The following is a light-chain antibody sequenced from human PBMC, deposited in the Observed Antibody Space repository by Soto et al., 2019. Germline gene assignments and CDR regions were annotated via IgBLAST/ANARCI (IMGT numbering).Light chain of an antibody. V-gene: IGLV2-14*01. J-gene: IGLJ3*02. CDR3: SSYTISSTVV. CDR2: EVT. Sequence: QSALTQPASVSGSPGQSITIPCTGSDSDAGDFSYVSWYQQHPGKAPKLIIYEVTNRPSGVPDRFSGSKSGYTASLTISGLQAEDEADYFCSSYTISSTVVFGGGTKLTVL. CDR1: DSDAGDFSY.